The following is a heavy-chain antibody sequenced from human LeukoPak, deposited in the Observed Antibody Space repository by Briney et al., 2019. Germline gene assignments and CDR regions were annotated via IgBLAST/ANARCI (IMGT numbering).Heavy chain of an antibody. CDR1: GFTFSSYW. CDR3: ARGPMVRTNLFDY. J-gene: IGHJ4*02. D-gene: IGHD3-10*01. V-gene: IGHV3-74*01. Sequence: GGSLRLSCAASGFTFSSYWMHRVRQAPGKGLVWVSRINSDGSRTSYADSVKGRFTISRDNAKNTLYLQMNSLRAEDTAVYYCARGPMVRTNLFDYWGQGTLVTVST. CDR2: INSDGSRT.